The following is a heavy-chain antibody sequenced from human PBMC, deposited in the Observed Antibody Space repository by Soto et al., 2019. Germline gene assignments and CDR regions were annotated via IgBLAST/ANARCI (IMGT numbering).Heavy chain of an antibody. CDR3: AGDPDSHYNDSHAYSYP. CDR2: IIPILGIA. V-gene: IGHV1-69*04. J-gene: IGHJ5*02. Sequence: SVKVSCKASGGTFSSYTISWVRQAPGQGLEWMGRIIPILGIANYAQKFQGRVTITADKFTGTAYMELTRLRSDDTAVYYCAGDPDSHYNDSHAYSYPWGQGTLVTVSS. CDR1: GGTFSSYT. D-gene: IGHD3-22*01.